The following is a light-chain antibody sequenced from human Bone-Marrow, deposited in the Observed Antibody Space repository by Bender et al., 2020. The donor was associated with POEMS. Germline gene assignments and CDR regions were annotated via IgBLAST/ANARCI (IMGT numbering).Light chain of an antibody. CDR2: EAS. CDR3: ISYAGNYNFI. CDR1: NNL. J-gene: IGLJ2*01. Sequence: QSALTQPASVSGSPGRSITIPCTGSNNLVSWYQHHPGKAPKLLIYEASKRPSGVSNRFSASKSGNTASLTVSGLQAEDEADYYCISYAGNYNFIFGGGTTLTVL. V-gene: IGLV2-14*02.